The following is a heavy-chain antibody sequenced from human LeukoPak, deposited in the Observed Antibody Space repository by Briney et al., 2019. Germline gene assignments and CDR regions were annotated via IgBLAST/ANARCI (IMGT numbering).Heavy chain of an antibody. CDR1: GFTFSSCG. D-gene: IGHD6-19*01. CDR3: AKALTSGWYLDAFNI. V-gene: IGHV3-30*18. Sequence: GGSLRLSCAASGFTFSSCGMHWVRQAPGKGLEWVAVISYDGSNKYYADSVKGRFTISRDNSKNTLFLEMNSLRAEDTAVYYCAKALTSGWYLDAFNIWGQGTMVTVSS. CDR2: ISYDGSNK. J-gene: IGHJ3*02.